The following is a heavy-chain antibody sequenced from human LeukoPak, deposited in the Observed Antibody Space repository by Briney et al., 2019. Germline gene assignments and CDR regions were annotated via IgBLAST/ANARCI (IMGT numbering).Heavy chain of an antibody. CDR1: GFTVSSNY. V-gene: IGHV3-53*05. CDR3: ARVDYGGYDFGQPYYYGMDV. CDR2: IYSGGTT. Sequence: PGGSLRLSCAASGFTVSSNYMSWVRQAPGKGLEWVSVIYSGGTTYYADSVEGRFTISRDNSKNTLYLQMNGLRAEDTAVYYCARVDYGGYDFGQPYYYGMDVWGQGTTVTVSS. J-gene: IGHJ6*02. D-gene: IGHD5-12*01.